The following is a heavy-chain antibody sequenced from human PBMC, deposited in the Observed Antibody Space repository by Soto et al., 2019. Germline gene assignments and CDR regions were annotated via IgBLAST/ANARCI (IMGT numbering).Heavy chain of an antibody. CDR3: ARGYTVVTPSDGYYYYYGMDV. D-gene: IGHD2-21*02. CDR2: MNPNSGNT. V-gene: IGHV1-8*01. Sequence: QVQLVQSGAEVKKPGASVKVSCKASGYTFTSYDINWVRQATGQGLERMGWMNPNSGNTGYAQKFQGRVTMARNTSISTAYMELSSLRSEDTAVYYCARGYTVVTPSDGYYYYYGMDVWGQGTTVTVSS. CDR1: GYTFTSYD. J-gene: IGHJ6*02.